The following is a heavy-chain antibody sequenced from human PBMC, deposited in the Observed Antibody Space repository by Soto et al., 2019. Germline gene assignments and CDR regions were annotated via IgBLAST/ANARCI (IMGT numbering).Heavy chain of an antibody. CDR3: ARDKGQWLVSD. J-gene: IGHJ1*01. D-gene: IGHD6-19*01. CDR2: VSTYNGNT. Sequence: QVQLVQSGAEVKKPGASVKVSCKASGYIFTSYGISWVRQAPGQGLEWVGRVSTYNGNTKYAQKRQGRVTMTTDTSASIAYMELRSLRSDDTAVYYCARDKGQWLVSDWGQGTLVTVSS. V-gene: IGHV1-18*01. CDR1: GYIFTSYG.